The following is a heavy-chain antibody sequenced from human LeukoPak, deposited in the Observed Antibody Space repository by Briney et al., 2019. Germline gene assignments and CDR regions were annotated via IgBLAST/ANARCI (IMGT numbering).Heavy chain of an antibody. J-gene: IGHJ4*02. V-gene: IGHV3-74*01. CDR1: GFTFSSYW. CDR3: AREEGWLQLGNLFDY. Sequence: GGSLRLSCAASGFTFSSYWMHWVRQAPGKGLVWVSRVNSDGGSTSYADSVKGRFTISRDNAKNTLYLQMNSLRAEDTAVYYCAREEGWLQLGNLFDYWGQGTLVTVFS. D-gene: IGHD5-24*01. CDR2: VNSDGGST.